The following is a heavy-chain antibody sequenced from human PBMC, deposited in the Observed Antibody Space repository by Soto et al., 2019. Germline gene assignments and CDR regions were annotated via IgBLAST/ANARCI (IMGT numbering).Heavy chain of an antibody. CDR3: ARDGHYYYGFDV. V-gene: IGHV4-30-4*01. CDR1: GDCLSDSDYY. J-gene: IGHJ6*02. Sequence: PSKTLSRTCTVSGDCLSDSDYYWNWIRNSPGTGLEWIASIDYSGTTYYNPSLKSRVVISADTSKNLFSLKLRSVTAADTVLCFCARDGHYYYGFDVCGHGTTVSVSS. CDR2: IDYSGTT.